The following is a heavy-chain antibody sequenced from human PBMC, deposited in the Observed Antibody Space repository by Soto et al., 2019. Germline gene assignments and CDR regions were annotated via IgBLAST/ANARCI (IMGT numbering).Heavy chain of an antibody. J-gene: IGHJ6*02. D-gene: IGHD3-10*01. Sequence: EVQLVESGGGLVKPGGSLRLSCAASRFTFSSYNMNWVRQAPGKGLEWVSCISSDNTNIHYADSVKGRFTTSRDNARNSLYLQRNSLRVEDTAVYYCARDDMLMIRGVIEHYFAMDVWGQGTRVTVSS. CDR2: ISSDNTNI. V-gene: IGHV3-21*02. CDR1: RFTFSSYN. CDR3: ARDDMLMIRGVIEHYFAMDV.